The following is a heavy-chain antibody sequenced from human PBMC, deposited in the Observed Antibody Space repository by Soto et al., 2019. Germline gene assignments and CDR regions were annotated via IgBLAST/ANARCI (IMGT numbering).Heavy chain of an antibody. Sequence: QVQLVESGGGVVQPGRSLRLSCAASGFTFSSYTMYWVREGPGKGLECVAGISNNGINKDYADSVKGRFIVSRDNSKNTLNLQINSLRRDDSAIYYCAREWSISVGAPGYWGQGTLVTVSS. CDR2: ISNNGINK. V-gene: IGHV3-30-3*01. J-gene: IGHJ4*02. D-gene: IGHD6-19*01. CDR1: GFTFSSYT. CDR3: AREWSISVGAPGY.